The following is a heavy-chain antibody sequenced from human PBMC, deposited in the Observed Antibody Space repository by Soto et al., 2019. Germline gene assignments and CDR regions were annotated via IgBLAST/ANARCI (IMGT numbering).Heavy chain of an antibody. CDR3: ARGASIVVVTAIKGFDY. J-gene: IGHJ4*02. CDR2: INSDGSST. V-gene: IGHV3-74*01. CDR1: GFTFSSYW. D-gene: IGHD2-21*02. Sequence: PGGSLRLSCAASGFTFSSYWMHWVRQAPGKGLVWVSRINSDGSSTSYADSVKGRFTISRDNAKNTLYLQMNSLRAEDTAVYYCARGASIVVVTAIKGFDYWGQGTLVTVSS.